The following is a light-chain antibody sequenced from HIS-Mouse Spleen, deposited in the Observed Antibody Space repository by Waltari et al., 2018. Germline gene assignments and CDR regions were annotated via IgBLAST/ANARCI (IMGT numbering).Light chain of an antibody. V-gene: IGLV3-10*01. CDR2: EDS. CDR1: ALPKKY. J-gene: IGLJ2*01. Sequence: SYELTQPPSVSVSPGQRARITCSGEALPKKYAYWYPHKSGQAPVLVIDEDSKRPSGIPERFSGSSSGTMATLTISGAQVEDEADYYCYSTDSSGNHRVFGGGTKLTVL. CDR3: YSTDSSGNHRV.